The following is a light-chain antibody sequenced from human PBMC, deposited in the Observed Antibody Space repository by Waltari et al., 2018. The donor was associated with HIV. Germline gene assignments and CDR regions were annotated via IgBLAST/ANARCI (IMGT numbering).Light chain of an antibody. CDR2: GAS. Sequence: ERVMTQSPATLSVSPGERATLSCRASQSVSSNLAWYQQKPGQAPRLLIYGASTRATGIPARFSGSGSGTEFTLTISSLQSEYFAVYYCQQYNNWLQRTFGQGTKVEIK. J-gene: IGKJ1*01. CDR1: QSVSSN. V-gene: IGKV3-15*01. CDR3: QQYNNWLQRT.